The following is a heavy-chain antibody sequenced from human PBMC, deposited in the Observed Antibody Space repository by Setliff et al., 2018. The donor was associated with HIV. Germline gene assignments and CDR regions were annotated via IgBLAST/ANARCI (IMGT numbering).Heavy chain of an antibody. J-gene: IGHJ2*01. CDR3: ARSRITMVRGSQNWYFDL. Sequence: PSETLSLTCTVSGGSISSYYWTWIRQPPGKGLEWIGYIYYSGSTNYNPSLKSLVTISVDTSKDQFSLKLSSVTAADTAVYYCARSRITMVRGSQNWYFDLWGRGTLVTVSS. CDR1: GGSISSYY. V-gene: IGHV4-59*01. CDR2: IYYSGST. D-gene: IGHD3-10*01.